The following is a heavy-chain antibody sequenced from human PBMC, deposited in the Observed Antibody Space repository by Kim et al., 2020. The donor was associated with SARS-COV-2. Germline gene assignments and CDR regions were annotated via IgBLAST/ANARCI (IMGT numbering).Heavy chain of an antibody. CDR1: GFTFSSYG. CDR3: AKAKTTGTYYYYYGMDV. Sequence: GGSLRLSCAASGFTFSSYGMHWVRQAPGKGLEWVAVIWYDGSNKYYADSVKGRFTISRDNSKNTLYLQMNSLRAEDTAVYYCAKAKTTGTYYYYYGMDVWGQGTTVTVSS. V-gene: IGHV3-33*06. J-gene: IGHJ6*02. CDR2: IWYDGSNK. D-gene: IGHD1-1*01.